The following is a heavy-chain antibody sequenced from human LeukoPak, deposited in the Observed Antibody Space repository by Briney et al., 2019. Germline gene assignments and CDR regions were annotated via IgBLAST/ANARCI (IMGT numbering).Heavy chain of an antibody. CDR2: IKQDGSEK. D-gene: IGHD6-6*01. V-gene: IGHV3-7*01. CDR3: ARDSKAPRD. CDR1: GFTVSSNY. J-gene: IGHJ4*02. Sequence: GGSLRLSCAASGFTVSSNYMSWVRQAPGKGLEWVANIKQDGSEKYYVDSVKGRFTISRDNAKNSLYLQMNSLRAEDTAVYYCARDSKAPRDWGQGTLVTVSS.